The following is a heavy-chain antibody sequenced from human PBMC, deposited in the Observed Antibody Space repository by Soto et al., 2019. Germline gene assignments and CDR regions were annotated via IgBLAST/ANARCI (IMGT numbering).Heavy chain of an antibody. J-gene: IGHJ4*02. CDR1: GFTFSTYG. CDR3: ARDDCSGGRCYPDY. V-gene: IGHV3-33*01. Sequence: QVQLVESGGGVVQPGRSLRLSCAASGFTFSTYGMHWVRQAPGKGLAWVAVIWYDGSNKYYADSVKGRFTISRDNSKNTLYLQMNSLRAEDTAVYYCARDDCSGGRCYPDYWGQGTLVIVSS. D-gene: IGHD2-15*01. CDR2: IWYDGSNK.